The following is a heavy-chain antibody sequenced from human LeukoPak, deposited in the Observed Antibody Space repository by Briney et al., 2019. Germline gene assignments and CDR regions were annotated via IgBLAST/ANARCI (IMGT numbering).Heavy chain of an antibody. D-gene: IGHD6-19*01. CDR2: LSYDGKNI. V-gene: IGHV3-30*04. Sequence: GGSLRLSCTASGFSFSDYAMHWVRQAPGKGLEWVAILSYDGKNIEYADSVKGRFTISRDNSKKALYLQMSSLRAEDTAVYYCARDGRWLAYFDYWGQGPLVTVSS. CDR3: ARDGRWLAYFDY. CDR1: GFSFSDYA. J-gene: IGHJ4*02.